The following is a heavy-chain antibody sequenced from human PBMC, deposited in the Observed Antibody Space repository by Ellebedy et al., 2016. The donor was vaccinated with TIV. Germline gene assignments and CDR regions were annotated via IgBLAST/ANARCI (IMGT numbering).Heavy chain of an antibody. CDR3: SRGYYGSVDL. D-gene: IGHD3-10*01. CDR1: GYSFTSYY. J-gene: IGHJ6*04. V-gene: IGHV1-46*01. Sequence: AASVKVSCKESGYSFTSYYVNWVRQAPGRGLGWMGIIYPGGDDTTYAQKFQGRVTMTRDTSTSTLYMELSGLRSEDTAVYYCSRGYYGSVDLWGKGTTVTFSS. CDR2: IYPGGDDT.